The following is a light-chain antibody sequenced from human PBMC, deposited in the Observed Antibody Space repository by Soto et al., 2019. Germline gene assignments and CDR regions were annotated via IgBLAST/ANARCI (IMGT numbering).Light chain of an antibody. Sequence: QAVVTQPPSVSGAPGQRVTISCTGSSSNIGVGYEVHWNQQLPGTAHKLAIYGNSNRPSGVPDRFSGSKSGTSASLAITGLQAEDEADYYCQSYDSSQRVVFGGGTKLTVL. V-gene: IGLV1-40*01. CDR3: QSYDSSQRVV. J-gene: IGLJ2*01. CDR2: GNS. CDR1: SSNIGVGYE.